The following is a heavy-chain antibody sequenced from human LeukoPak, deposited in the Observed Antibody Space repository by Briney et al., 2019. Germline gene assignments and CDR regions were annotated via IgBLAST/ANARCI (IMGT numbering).Heavy chain of an antibody. J-gene: IGHJ6*02. D-gene: IGHD1-1*01. Sequence: GGSLRLSCAASGFTFDDYAMHWVRQAPGKGLEWVSGISWNSGSIGYADSVKGRFTISRDNAKNSLYLQMNSLRAEDTALYYCAKAYWNYYYGMDVWGQGTTVAVSS. V-gene: IGHV3-9*01. CDR1: GFTFDDYA. CDR3: AKAYWNYYYGMDV. CDR2: ISWNSGSI.